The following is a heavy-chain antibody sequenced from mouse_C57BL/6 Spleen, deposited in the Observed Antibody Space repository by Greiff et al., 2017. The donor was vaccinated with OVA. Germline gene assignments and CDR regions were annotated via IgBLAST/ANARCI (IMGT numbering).Heavy chain of an antibody. CDR1: GFTFSDFY. D-gene: IGHD4-1*01. J-gene: IGHJ1*03. V-gene: IGHV7-1*01. CDR3: ARGNWGDV. Sequence: EVKLVESGGGLVQSGRSLRLSCATSGFTFSDFYMEWVRQAPGKGLEWIAASRNKANDYTTEYSASVKGRFIVSRDTSQSILYLQMNALRAEDTAIYYCARGNWGDVWGTGTTVTVSS. CDR2: SRNKANDYTT.